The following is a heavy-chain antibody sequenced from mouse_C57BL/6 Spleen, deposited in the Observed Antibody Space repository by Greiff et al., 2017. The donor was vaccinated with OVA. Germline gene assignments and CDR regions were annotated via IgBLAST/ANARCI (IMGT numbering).Heavy chain of an antibody. J-gene: IGHJ3*01. CDR3: ARERDYGIFAY. CDR1: GYTFTDYN. Sequence: VQLQQSGPELVKPGASVKIPCKASGYTFTDYNMDWVKQSHGKSLEWIGDINPNNGGTIYNQKFKGKATLTVDKSSSTAYMELRSLTSEDTAVYYCARERDYGIFAYWGQGTLVTVSA. D-gene: IGHD2-1*01. V-gene: IGHV1-18*01. CDR2: INPNNGGT.